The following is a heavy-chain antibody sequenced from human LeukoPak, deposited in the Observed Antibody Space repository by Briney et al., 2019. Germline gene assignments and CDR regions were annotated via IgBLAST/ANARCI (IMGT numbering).Heavy chain of an antibody. CDR1: GFTFSSYS. V-gene: IGHV3-21*01. D-gene: IGHD3-22*01. CDR2: ISSSSSYI. Sequence: PGGSLKLSCAASGFTFSSYSMNWVRHAPGKGLEWVSSISSSSSYIYYADSVKGRFTISRDNAKNSLYLQMNSLRAEDTAVYYCARDHYYDSSGYYPWGQGTLVTVSS. J-gene: IGHJ5*02. CDR3: ARDHYYDSSGYYP.